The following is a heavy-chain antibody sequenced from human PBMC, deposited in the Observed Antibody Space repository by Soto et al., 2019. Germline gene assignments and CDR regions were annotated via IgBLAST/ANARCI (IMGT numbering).Heavy chain of an antibody. V-gene: IGHV3-48*01. CDR3: VRDSAYAFDS. D-gene: IGHD3-10*01. J-gene: IGHJ4*02. CDR2: IRSTTNTI. Sequence: EVQLVESGGGLVQPGGSLRLSCAASGFTLSSYTMNWVRQAPGRGLARISFIRSTTNTIYYADSVKGPLTSSTANAKNSLYLQMDSLRAEETAVYYCVRDSAYAFDSWGQGTLVTVSS. CDR1: GFTLSSYT.